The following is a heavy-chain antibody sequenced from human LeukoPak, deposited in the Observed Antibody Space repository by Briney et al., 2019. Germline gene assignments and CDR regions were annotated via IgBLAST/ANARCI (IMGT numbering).Heavy chain of an antibody. CDR2: IFYSGNT. CDR3: ARLSDYDNAFDI. CDR1: GGSISSNNYY. D-gene: IGHD4-17*01. Sequence: SETLSLTCTVSGGSISSNNYYWGWIRQPPGKGLEWIGTIFYSGNTYYNPSLPSLKSRVTISVDTSKNQFSLKLRSVTAADTAVYYCARLSDYDNAFDIWGQGTMVTVSS. J-gene: IGHJ3*02. V-gene: IGHV4-39*01.